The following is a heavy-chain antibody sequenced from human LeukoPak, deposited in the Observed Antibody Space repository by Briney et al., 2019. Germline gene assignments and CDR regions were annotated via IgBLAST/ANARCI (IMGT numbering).Heavy chain of an antibody. CDR2: IYYSGST. Sequence: SETLSLTCTVSGGCISSCGYYWSWIRQHPGKGLEWIGYIYYSGSTYYNPSLKSRVTISVDTSKNQFSLKLSSVTAADTAVYYCARVDGVALDYWGQGTLVTVSS. CDR1: GGCISSCGYY. D-gene: IGHD2-15*01. J-gene: IGHJ4*02. CDR3: ARVDGVALDY. V-gene: IGHV4-31*03.